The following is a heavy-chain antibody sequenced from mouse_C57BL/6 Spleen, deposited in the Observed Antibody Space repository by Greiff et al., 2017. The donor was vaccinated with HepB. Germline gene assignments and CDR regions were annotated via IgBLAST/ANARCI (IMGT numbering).Heavy chain of an antibody. CDR2: ISYSGST. J-gene: IGHJ2*01. CDR3: ARGTTVVYFDY. Sequence: EVQRVESGPGMVKPSQSLSLTCTVTGYSITSGYDWHWIRHFPGNKLEWMGYISYSGSTNYNPSLKSRISITHDTSKNHFFLKLNSVTTEDTATYYCARGTTVVYFDYWGQGTTLTVSS. D-gene: IGHD1-1*01. V-gene: IGHV3-1*01. CDR1: GYSITSGYD.